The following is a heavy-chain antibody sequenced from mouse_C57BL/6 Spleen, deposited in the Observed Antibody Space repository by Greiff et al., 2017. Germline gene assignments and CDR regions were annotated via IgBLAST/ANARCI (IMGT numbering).Heavy chain of an antibody. CDR2: INPYNGGT. D-gene: IGHD1-1*01. CDR1: GYTFTDYY. V-gene: IGHV1-19*01. CDR3: ARSYYYGSSYWYFDV. Sequence: VQLKQSGPVLVKPGASVKMSCKASGYTFTDYYMHWVKQSHGKSLEWIGVINPYNGGTSYNQKFKGKATLTVDKSSSTAYMELNILTSEDSAVYDCARSYYYGSSYWYFDVWGTGTTVTVST. J-gene: IGHJ1*03.